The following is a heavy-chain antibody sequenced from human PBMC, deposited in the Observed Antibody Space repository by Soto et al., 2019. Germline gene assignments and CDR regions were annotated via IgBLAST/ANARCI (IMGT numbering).Heavy chain of an antibody. Sequence: QVQLVQSGAEVLKPGSSVKLSCKTSGDTFDTFAISWVRQAPGQGLEWMGGIIPIFRTPDYTQKFQGRVTITADVSTSTAYMELSSLRSEDTAVYYCARDKGRGQLGGNYYYALDFWGQGTTVTVSS. V-gene: IGHV1-69*12. CDR1: GDTFDTFA. CDR3: ARDKGRGQLGGNYYYALDF. CDR2: IIPIFRTP. D-gene: IGHD1-1*01. J-gene: IGHJ6*02.